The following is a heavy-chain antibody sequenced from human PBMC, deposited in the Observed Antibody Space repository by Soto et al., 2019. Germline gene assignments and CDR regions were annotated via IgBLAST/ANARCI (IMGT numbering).Heavy chain of an antibody. D-gene: IGHD3-16*01. V-gene: IGHV4-4*02. CDR1: GGSISSSNW. J-gene: IGHJ4*02. CDR2: IYHSGST. Sequence: QVQLQESGPGLVKPSGTLSLTCAVSGGSISSSNWWRWVRQPPGKGLEWIGEIYHSGSTHYNPSPKSRVTISVGKPKNQFAPKLSSVTAADTAVYYLAIGLSTLSPLDYWGQGTLVTVSS. CDR3: AIGLSTLSPLDY.